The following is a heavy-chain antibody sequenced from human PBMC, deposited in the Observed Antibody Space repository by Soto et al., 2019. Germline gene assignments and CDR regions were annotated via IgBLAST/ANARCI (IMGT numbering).Heavy chain of an antibody. CDR3: TAFNILTGSHFDS. Sequence: GGALRLSCAAYGFPFSDTWMSWVRQAAGKGLEWVARMKTKANIGTRDYAAPVKGRFSISRDDAKNTLYLQMNSLKTEDTAVYFCTAFNILTGSHFDSWGKGALVTVSS. D-gene: IGHD3-9*01. V-gene: IGHV3-15*01. CDR1: GFPFSDTW. J-gene: IGHJ4*02. CDR2: MKTKANIGTR.